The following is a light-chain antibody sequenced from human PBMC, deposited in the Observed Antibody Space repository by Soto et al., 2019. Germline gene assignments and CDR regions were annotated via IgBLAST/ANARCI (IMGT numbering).Light chain of an antibody. J-gene: IGKJ2*01. V-gene: IGKV1-39*01. Sequence: DIHMTQSPSSLSASVGDRVTVSCRASQRITTYVNWYQQKPGEAPKLLITTSGTLQRGVPSRFSGSGSGTDCTLPNNSLQPADFATNFCQQTYSTPYTFGQGTKWEIK. CDR3: QQTYSTPYT. CDR1: QRITTY. CDR2: TSG.